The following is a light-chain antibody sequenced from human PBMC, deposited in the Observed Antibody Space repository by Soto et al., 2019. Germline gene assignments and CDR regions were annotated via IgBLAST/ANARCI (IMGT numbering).Light chain of an antibody. CDR3: QKYNSAPRT. CDR2: ASS. V-gene: IGKV1-27*01. CDR1: QGISNY. J-gene: IGKJ1*01. Sequence: DSQMTQSPSSLSASVGDTVTITCRASQGISNYLAWYQQKPGKVPKLLIHASSTLQSGVPSRFSGSGAGTDFTLTIRSLQPEDGATYYCQKYNSAPRTFGQGTKVEIK.